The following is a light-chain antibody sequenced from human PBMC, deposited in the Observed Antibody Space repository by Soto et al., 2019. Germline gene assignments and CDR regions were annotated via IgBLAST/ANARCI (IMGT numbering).Light chain of an antibody. J-gene: IGKJ5*01. V-gene: IGKV3-11*01. Sequence: EIVLTQSPGTLSLSPGKRATLSCRASQSVSNFLAWYQQKPGQAPRLLIYDTSNRATGIPARFSGSGSGTDFTLTINNLDPEDFAVYYCQQYNNWPPITFGQGTRLEIK. CDR3: QQYNNWPPIT. CDR2: DTS. CDR1: QSVSNF.